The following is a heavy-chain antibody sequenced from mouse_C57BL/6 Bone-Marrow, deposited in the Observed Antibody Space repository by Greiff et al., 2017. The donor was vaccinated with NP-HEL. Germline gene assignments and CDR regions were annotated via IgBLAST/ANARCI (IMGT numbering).Heavy chain of an antibody. Sequence: VQRVESGPGLVAPSQSLSITCTVSGFSLTSYAISWVRQPPGKGLEWLGVIWTGGGTNYNSALKSRLSISKDNSKSQVFLKMNSLQTDDTARYYCARIPPGGSSYVSYWYFDVWGTGTTVTVSS. J-gene: IGHJ1*03. CDR1: GFSLTSYA. V-gene: IGHV2-9-1*01. D-gene: IGHD1-1*01. CDR2: IWTGGGT. CDR3: ARIPPGGSSYVSYWYFDV.